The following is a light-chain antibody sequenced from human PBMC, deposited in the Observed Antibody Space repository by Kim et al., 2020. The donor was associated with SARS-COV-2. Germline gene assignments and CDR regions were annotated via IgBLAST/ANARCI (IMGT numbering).Light chain of an antibody. CDR2: GKN. J-gene: IGLJ2*01. Sequence: VALGQTVRITCQGDSLRSYDATWFQQKPGQAPILVIYGKNNRPSGIPDRFSGSSAGNTASLTITATQAGDEADYYCNSRDSNDNVVFGGGTQLTVL. CDR3: NSRDSNDNVV. CDR1: SLRSYD. V-gene: IGLV3-19*01.